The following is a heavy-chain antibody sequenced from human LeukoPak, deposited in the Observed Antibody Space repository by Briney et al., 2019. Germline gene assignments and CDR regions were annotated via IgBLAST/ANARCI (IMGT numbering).Heavy chain of an antibody. CDR2: ISSDGGST. D-gene: IGHD1-26*01. CDR1: GIIFSNYA. Sequence: GGSLRLSCAASGIIFSNYAMHWVRQGPGKGLECISTISSDGGSTYYANSVKGRSTISRGNSKNTLYLQMGSLRAEDMAVYYCARGRQGAKTRYFDLWGRGTRVTVSS. CDR3: ARGRQGAKTRYFDL. J-gene: IGHJ2*01. V-gene: IGHV3-64*01.